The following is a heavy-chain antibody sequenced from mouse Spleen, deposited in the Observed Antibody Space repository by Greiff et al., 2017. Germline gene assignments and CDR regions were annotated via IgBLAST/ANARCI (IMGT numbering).Heavy chain of an antibody. J-gene: IGHJ4*01. CDR2: ISSGSSTI. Sequence: EVKLMESGGGLVKPGGSLKLSCAASGFPFSDYGMHWVRQAPEKGLEWVAYISSGSSTIYYADTVKGRFTISRDNAKNTLFLQMTSLRSEDTAMYYCARRDGYYGGAMDYWGQGTSVTVSS. D-gene: IGHD2-3*01. CDR3: ARRDGYYGGAMDY. CDR1: GFPFSDYG. V-gene: IGHV5-17*01.